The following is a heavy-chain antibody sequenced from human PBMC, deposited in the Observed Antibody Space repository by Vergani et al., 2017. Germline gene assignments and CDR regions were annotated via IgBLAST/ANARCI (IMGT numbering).Heavy chain of an antibody. J-gene: IGHJ4*02. CDR3: ARAFSGNYFDY. D-gene: IGHD2/OR15-2a*01. Sequence: QVQLQGSGPGLVKPSETLSLTCTVSGGSISSYYWSWIRQPPGKGLEWIGYIYYSGSTNYNPSLKSRVTISVDTSKNQFSLKLSSVTAADTAVYYCARAFSGNYFDYWGQGTLDTVSS. CDR2: IYYSGST. CDR1: GGSISSYY. V-gene: IGHV4-59*01.